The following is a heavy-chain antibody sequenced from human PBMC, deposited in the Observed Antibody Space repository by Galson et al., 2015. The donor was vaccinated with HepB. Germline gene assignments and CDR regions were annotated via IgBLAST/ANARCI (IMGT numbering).Heavy chain of an antibody. CDR2: MNPNSGNT. J-gene: IGHJ6*03. Sequence: SVKVSCKASGYTFTSYDINWVRQATGQGLEWMGWMNPNSGNTGYAQKFQGRVTMTRNTSISTAYMELSSLRSEDTAVYYCARGFITPSIAARRTRGLGHYMDVWGKGTTVTVSS. V-gene: IGHV1-8*01. CDR3: ARGFITPSIAARRTRGLGHYMDV. CDR1: GYTFTSYD. D-gene: IGHD6-6*01.